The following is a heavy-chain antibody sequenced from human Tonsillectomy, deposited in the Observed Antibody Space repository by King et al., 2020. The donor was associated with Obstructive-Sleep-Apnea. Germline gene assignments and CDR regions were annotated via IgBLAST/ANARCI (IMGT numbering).Heavy chain of an antibody. Sequence: QVQLVESGGGVVQPGRSLRLSCAASGFIFTDYAMHWGRQAPGKGLEWGTITSYDGRNKYYTDSVKGRLAISRDNVKNTLYLQMNSLRPEDTAVYYCARAPHSGYFDYWGQGPLVTVSS. V-gene: IGHV3-30*09. CDR2: TSYDGRNK. D-gene: IGHD3-22*01. CDR3: ARAPHSGYFDY. J-gene: IGHJ4*02. CDR1: GFIFTDYA.